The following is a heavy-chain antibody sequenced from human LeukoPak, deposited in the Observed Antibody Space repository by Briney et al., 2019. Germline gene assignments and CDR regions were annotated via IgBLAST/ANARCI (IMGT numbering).Heavy chain of an antibody. CDR1: GFTFNNYG. J-gene: IGHJ4*02. D-gene: IGHD1-1*01. V-gene: IGHV3-7*01. CDR2: MNQDGSET. Sequence: GGSLRLSCAGSGFTFNNYGMSWVRQTPGQGLEWVANMNQDGSETYYVASVKGRFTISRDNAQNSLYLQMNSLRAEDTAVYYCARDTKLAYWGQGTLVTVSS. CDR3: ARDTKLAY.